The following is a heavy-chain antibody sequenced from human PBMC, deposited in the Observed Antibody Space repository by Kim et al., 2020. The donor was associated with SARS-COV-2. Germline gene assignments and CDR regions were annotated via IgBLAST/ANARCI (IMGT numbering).Heavy chain of an antibody. Sequence: SETLSLTCTVSGGSISSYYWSWIRQPPGKGLEWIGYIYYSGSTTYNPSLKSRVTISVDTSKNQFSLKLSSVTAADTAVYYWARDFARYYYDSSGEGGFDYWGQGTLVTVSS. J-gene: IGHJ4*02. V-gene: IGHV4-59*01. CDR2: IYYSGST. D-gene: IGHD3-22*01. CDR1: GGSISSYY. CDR3: ARDFARYYYDSSGEGGFDY.